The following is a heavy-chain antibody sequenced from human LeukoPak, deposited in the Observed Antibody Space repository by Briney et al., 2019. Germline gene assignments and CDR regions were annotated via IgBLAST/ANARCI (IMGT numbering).Heavy chain of an antibody. CDR2: IYHSGST. D-gene: IGHD6-19*01. Sequence: SETLSLICTVCGYSISSDYYWGWIRQPPGKGLEWIGCIYHSGSTYYNPSLKSRDTISVDTYKNQFSLKLRSVTAADTAVYYCARSLGLDSSGWMNWFDPWGQGTLVTVSS. J-gene: IGHJ5*02. CDR3: ARSLGLDSSGWMNWFDP. CDR1: GYSISSDYY. V-gene: IGHV4-38-2*02.